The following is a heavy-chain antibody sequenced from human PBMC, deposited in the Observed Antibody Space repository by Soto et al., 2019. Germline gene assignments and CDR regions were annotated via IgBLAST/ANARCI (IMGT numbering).Heavy chain of an antibody. J-gene: IGHJ4*02. D-gene: IGHD1-1*01. CDR3: AKDSTSQLELYDY. CDR2: ISWSSSNI. V-gene: IGHV3-9*01. CDR1: GFTFDDFA. Sequence: HPGGSLRLSCAASGFTFDDFAMHWVRQAPGKGLEWVSGISWSSSNIRYGDSVKGRFTISRDNAKNSLYLQMNSLRAEDTALYYCAKDSTSQLELYDYWGQGTLVTVSS.